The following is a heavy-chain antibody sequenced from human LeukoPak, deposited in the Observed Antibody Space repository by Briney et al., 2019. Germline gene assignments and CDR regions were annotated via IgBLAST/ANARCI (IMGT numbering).Heavy chain of an antibody. CDR2: ISSSSSYV. V-gene: IGHV3-21*01. CDR3: ARDHCGGGDCYDWGI. J-gene: IGHJ4*02. D-gene: IGHD2-21*01. Sequence: GGSLRLSCAASGFTFSSYSMNWVRQAPGKGLEWVSSISSSSSYVYYADSVKGRFTISRDNAKNSLYLQMNSLRAEDTAVYYCARDHCGGGDCYDWGIWGQGTLVTVSS. CDR1: GFTFSSYS.